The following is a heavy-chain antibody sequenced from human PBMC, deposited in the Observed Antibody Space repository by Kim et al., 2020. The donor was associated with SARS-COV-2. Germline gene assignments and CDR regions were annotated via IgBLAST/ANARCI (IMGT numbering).Heavy chain of an antibody. Sequence: SETLSLTCTVSGGSVSSGSYYWSWIRQPPGKGLEWIGYIYYSGSTNYNPSLKSRVTISVDTSKNQFSLKLSSVTAADTAVYYCARATYSSVSRRWFDPWGQGTLVTVSS. J-gene: IGHJ5*02. V-gene: IGHV4-61*01. CDR2: IYYSGST. CDR1: GGSVSSGSYY. D-gene: IGHD6-19*01. CDR3: ARATYSSVSRRWFDP.